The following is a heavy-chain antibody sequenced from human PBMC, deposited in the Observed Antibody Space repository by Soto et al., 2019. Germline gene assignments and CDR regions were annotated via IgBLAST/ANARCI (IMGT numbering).Heavy chain of an antibody. V-gene: IGHV3-53*01. J-gene: IGHJ4*02. CDR2: IYDDGAT. CDR1: GFAVSTDY. D-gene: IGHD5-18*01. CDR3: ARGALYSYGSYFDC. Sequence: GGSLRLSCAASGFAVSTDYLIWVRQSPGMGLECVSVIYDDGATYYADSVRGRFTISRDNSKNTLYLQMNSLRAEDTAVYFCARGALYSYGSYFDCWGQGTLVTVSS.